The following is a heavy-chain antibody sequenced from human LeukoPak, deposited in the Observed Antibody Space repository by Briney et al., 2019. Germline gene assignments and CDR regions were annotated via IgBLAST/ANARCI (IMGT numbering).Heavy chain of an antibody. Sequence: SQTLSLTCTVSGGSISSYYWSWIRQPAGKGLEWIGRIYTSGSTNYNPSLKSRVTMSVDTSKNQFSLKLSSVTAADTAVYYCARGYYYYGSGSYFYYFDYWGQGTLVTVSS. J-gene: IGHJ4*02. V-gene: IGHV4-4*07. CDR1: GGSISSYY. D-gene: IGHD3-10*01. CDR3: ARGYYYYGSGSYFYYFDY. CDR2: IYTSGST.